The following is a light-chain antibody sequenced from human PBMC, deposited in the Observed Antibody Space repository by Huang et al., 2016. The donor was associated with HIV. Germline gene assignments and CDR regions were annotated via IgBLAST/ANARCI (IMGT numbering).Light chain of an antibody. Sequence: EVVMTQSPGTLSVSPGKRATLSCKTSESLNTKLVWYQQKPGQAPRLLIYRTSTRATCVPARFSGGCSGTEFTLTISSLQSEDFGIYYCQQYSNWPPMYTFGQGTKLEI. CDR2: RTS. V-gene: IGKV3-15*01. CDR1: ESLNTK. J-gene: IGKJ2*01. CDR3: QQYSNWPPMYT.